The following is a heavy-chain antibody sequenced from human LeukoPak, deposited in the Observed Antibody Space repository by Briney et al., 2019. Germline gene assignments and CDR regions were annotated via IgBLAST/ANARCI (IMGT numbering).Heavy chain of an antibody. J-gene: IGHJ4*02. D-gene: IGHD3-10*01. CDR2: ITATSSST. CDR3: AKLFESGTYNNFFHY. Sequence: GGTLRLSCAASGFTFSGYGMSRVRQAPGKGLEWVSAITATSSSTHDADSVQGRFTISRDNSKNTLYLQMNSLRPEDTAIYYCAKLFESGTYNNFFHYWGQGTLVTVFS. CDR1: GFTFSGYG. V-gene: IGHV3-23*01.